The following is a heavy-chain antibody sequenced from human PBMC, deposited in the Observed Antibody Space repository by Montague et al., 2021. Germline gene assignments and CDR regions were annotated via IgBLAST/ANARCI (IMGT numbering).Heavy chain of an antibody. Sequence: TLSLTCTVSGGSISSCSYYWIWIRQPAGKGLEWIGHNYTTGSNNYNPSPKIRVSIAMCTSKNQFSLNLASVTAADTAVYYCHGWQNYYHVVGVWGLGTTVTVSS. CDR1: GGSISSCSYY. CDR2: NYTTGSN. J-gene: IGHJ6*02. CDR3: HGWQNYYHVVGV. V-gene: IGHV4-61*09. D-gene: IGHD2-15*01.